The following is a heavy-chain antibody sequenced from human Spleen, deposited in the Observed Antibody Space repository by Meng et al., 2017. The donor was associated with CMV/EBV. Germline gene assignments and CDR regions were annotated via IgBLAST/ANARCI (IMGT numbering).Heavy chain of an antibody. CDR1: GFTFSIYG. J-gene: IGHJ4*02. Sequence: GGSLRLSCAASGFTFSIYGMHWVRQAPGKGLEWVAFIRFDASNKYYADSVKGRFTISRDNAKNSLYLQMNSLRAEDTAVYYCARALDTAMVLDFDYWGQGTLVTVSS. D-gene: IGHD5-18*01. V-gene: IGHV3-30*02. CDR2: IRFDASNK. CDR3: ARALDTAMVLDFDY.